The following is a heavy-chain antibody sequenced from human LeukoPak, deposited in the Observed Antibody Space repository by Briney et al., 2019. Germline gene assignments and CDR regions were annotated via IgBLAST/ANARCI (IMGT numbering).Heavy chain of an antibody. V-gene: IGHV3-33*08. Sequence: GRSLRLSCAASGFTFSSYGMHWVRQAPGKGLEWVAVIRYDGSNKYYADSVKGRFTISRDNSKNTLWLQMNSLRAEDTALYYCALHWSYDYWSEPFEFRGQGTMVAVSS. J-gene: IGHJ3*01. D-gene: IGHD3-3*01. CDR2: IRYDGSNK. CDR1: GFTFSSYG. CDR3: ALHWSYDYWSEPFEF.